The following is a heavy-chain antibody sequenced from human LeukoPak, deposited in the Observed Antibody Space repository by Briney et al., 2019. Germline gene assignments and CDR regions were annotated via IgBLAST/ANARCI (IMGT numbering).Heavy chain of an antibody. V-gene: IGHV3-33*01. D-gene: IGHD4-17*01. CDR1: GFTFSSYG. Sequence: QPGGSLRLSCAASGFTFSSYGMHWVRQAPGKGLEWVAVIWYDGSNKYYADSVKGRFTISRDNSKNTLYLQMNSLRAEDTAVYYCARDRLGDYGNDGAFDIWGQGTMVTVSS. CDR2: IWYDGSNK. CDR3: ARDRLGDYGNDGAFDI. J-gene: IGHJ3*02.